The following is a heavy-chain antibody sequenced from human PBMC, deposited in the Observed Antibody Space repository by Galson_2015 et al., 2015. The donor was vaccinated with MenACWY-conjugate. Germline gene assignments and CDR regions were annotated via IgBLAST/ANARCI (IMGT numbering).Heavy chain of an antibody. V-gene: IGHV3-21*01. D-gene: IGHD4-17*01. CDR3: ARGIGDYVDGSGDC. J-gene: IGHJ4*02. Sequence: SLRLSCAASGFIFSSYSMNWVRQAPGKGLEWVSSIDSSGSDIYYGDSVKGRFTISRDNAKNSVSLQMNSLRAEDTAVYYCARGIGDYVDGSGDCWGQGTLVTVSS. CDR1: GFIFSSYS. CDR2: IDSSGSDI.